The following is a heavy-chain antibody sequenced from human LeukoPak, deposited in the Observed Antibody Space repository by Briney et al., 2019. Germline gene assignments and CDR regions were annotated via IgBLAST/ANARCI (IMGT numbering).Heavy chain of an antibody. D-gene: IGHD1-26*01. CDR1: GFTFGDYV. CDR3: TRVAEVWELLLDY. V-gene: IGHV3-49*04. Sequence: GGSLRLSCTASGFTFGDYVMNWVRQAPGKGLEWVGFIRSKAYGGTTEYAASVKGRITISRDESKSIVYLQMNSLKTEDTAVYYCTRVAEVWELLLDYWGQGTLVTVSS. J-gene: IGHJ4*02. CDR2: IRSKAYGGTT.